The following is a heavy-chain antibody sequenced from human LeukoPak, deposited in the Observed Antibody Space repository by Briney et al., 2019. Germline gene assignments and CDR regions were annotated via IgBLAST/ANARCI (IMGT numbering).Heavy chain of an antibody. CDR1: GGSISSSTYY. CDR3: ARSARDSHFDY. Sequence: PSETLSLTCTVSGGSISSSTYYWGWIRQPPGKGLEWIGSIYYSGNTYYNPSLKSRVTRSVDTSKNQFSLKLSSVTAADTAVYYCARSARDSHFDYWGQGTLVTVSS. J-gene: IGHJ4*02. D-gene: IGHD2-21*02. V-gene: IGHV4-39*01. CDR2: IYYSGNT.